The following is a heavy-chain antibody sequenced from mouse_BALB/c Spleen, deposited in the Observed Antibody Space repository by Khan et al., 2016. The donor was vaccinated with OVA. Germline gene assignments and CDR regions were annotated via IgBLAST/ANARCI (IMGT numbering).Heavy chain of an antibody. CDR2: ISYSGTT. Sequence: EVQLQESGPGLVKPSQSLSLTCTVTGFSITSDYAWNWIRQFPGNKLDWMGYISYSGTTSYHPSLKSRISITRDTSKNQFFLQLNSVTTKDTATYYCARGGSYWGQGTLVTVSA. CDR1: GFSITSDYA. CDR3: ARGGSY. J-gene: IGHJ3*01. V-gene: IGHV3-2*02.